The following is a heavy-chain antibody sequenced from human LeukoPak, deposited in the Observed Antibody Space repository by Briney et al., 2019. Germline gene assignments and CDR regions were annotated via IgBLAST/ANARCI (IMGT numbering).Heavy chain of an antibody. J-gene: IGHJ5*02. V-gene: IGHV4-59*08. CDR3: ARQTTVLNWFDP. D-gene: IGHD4-17*01. CDR2: IYYSGST. CDR1: GGSISSYY. Sequence: SETLSLTCTVSGGSISSYYWSWIRQPPGKGLEWIGYIYYSGSTNYNPSLKSRVTISVDTSKNQFSLKLSSVTAADRAVYYCARQTTVLNWFDPWGQGTLVTVSS.